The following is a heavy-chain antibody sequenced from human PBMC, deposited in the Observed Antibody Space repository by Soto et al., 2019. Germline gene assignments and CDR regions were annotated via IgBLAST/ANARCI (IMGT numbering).Heavy chain of an antibody. Sequence: EVQLLESGGGLVQPGGSLRLSCAASGFTFSSYATSWVRQAPGKGLEWISSISDTGGNTYYADSMKGRFTISRDNSKNTLYLQMNSLRAEDTAVYYCAKAGPNSHGRNYLDHWGQGTLVTVSS. CDR1: GFTFSSYA. CDR3: AKAGPNSHGRNYLDH. D-gene: IGHD1-26*01. J-gene: IGHJ4*02. V-gene: IGHV3-23*01. CDR2: ISDTGGNT.